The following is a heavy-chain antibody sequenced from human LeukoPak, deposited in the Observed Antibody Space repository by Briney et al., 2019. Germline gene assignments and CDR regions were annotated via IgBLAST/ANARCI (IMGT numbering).Heavy chain of an antibody. CDR1: GFTFSSYW. V-gene: IGHV3-7*01. J-gene: IGHJ4*02. Sequence: GGSLRLSCVASGFTFSSYWMTWVRQAPGKGLEWLANIKEDGSIQYYLDSVRGRFTTSRDNAKTSVYLQLNSLRADDTAVYYCARDVWTGVAVSDYWGQGTLVTVSS. D-gene: IGHD6-19*01. CDR2: IKEDGSIQ. CDR3: ARDVWTGVAVSDY.